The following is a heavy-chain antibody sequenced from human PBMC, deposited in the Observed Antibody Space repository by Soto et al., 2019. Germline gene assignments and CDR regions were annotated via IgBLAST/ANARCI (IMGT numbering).Heavy chain of an antibody. J-gene: IGHJ4*02. CDR3: VGHVYDFWSGYVDY. CDR2: IYYSGST. CDR1: GGSISSSSYY. V-gene: IGHV4-39*01. D-gene: IGHD3-3*01. Sequence: SETLSLTCTVSGGSISSSSYYWGWIRQPPGKGLEWIGSIYYSGSTYYNPSLKSRVTISVDTSKNQFSLKLSSVTAADTAVYYCVGHVYDFWSGYVDYWGQGTLVTVSS.